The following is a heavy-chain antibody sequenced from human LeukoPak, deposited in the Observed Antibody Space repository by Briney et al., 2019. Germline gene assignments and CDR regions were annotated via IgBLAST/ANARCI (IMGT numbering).Heavy chain of an antibody. J-gene: IGHJ4*02. V-gene: IGHV3-7*01. CDR1: GFPFETNA. D-gene: IGHD5-12*01. Sequence: GGSLRLSCATSGFPFETNAMTWVRQAPGKGLEWVAQINQDGSEEYYMDSVKARFTISRDNAKNSVFLQMNSLRAEDTAVYYCVRDGGVSGYDLLDYWGQGTLVTVSS. CDR3: VRDGGVSGYDLLDY. CDR2: INQDGSEE.